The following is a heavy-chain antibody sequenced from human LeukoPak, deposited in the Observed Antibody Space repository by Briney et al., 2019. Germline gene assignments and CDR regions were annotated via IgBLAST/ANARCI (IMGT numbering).Heavy chain of an antibody. CDR2: MNPNSGNT. V-gene: IGHV1-8*01. CDR1: GYTFTSYD. Sequence: ASVKVSCKASGYTFTSYDINWVRQATGQGLEWMGRMNPNSGNTGYAQKFQGRVTMTRNTSISTAYMELSSLRSEDTAVYYCARARFVAATRGGDWFDPWGQGTLVTVSS. J-gene: IGHJ5*02. CDR3: ARARFVAATRGGDWFDP. D-gene: IGHD2-15*01.